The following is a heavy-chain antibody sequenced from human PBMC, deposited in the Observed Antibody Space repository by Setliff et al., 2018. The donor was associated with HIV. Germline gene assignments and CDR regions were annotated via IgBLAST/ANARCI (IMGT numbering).Heavy chain of an antibody. CDR2: IKQDGSET. V-gene: IGHV3-7*03. CDR1: GFTFSNYW. J-gene: IGHJ5*02. CDR3: ANLWELGA. D-gene: IGHD3-16*01. Sequence: LRLSCAASGFTFSNYWMDWVRQAPGKGLEWVATIKQDGSETYYMDSVKGRFTISRDNARTSLFLEMRSLRDEDTAVYLCANLWELGAWGQGTLVTVSS.